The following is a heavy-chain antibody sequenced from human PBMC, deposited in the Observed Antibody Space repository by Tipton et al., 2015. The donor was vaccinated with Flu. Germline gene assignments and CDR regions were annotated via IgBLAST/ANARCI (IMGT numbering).Heavy chain of an antibody. Sequence: SLRLSCAASGFTFSLYWMTWVRQAPGKGLEWVANIKQDGSQKYYVDSVKGRFTVYRDNAKSSLYLQMNNLRAEDTAVYYCARVPEWLGYGFDIWGQGTLVAVSS. CDR3: ARVPEWLGYGFDI. CDR2: IKQDGSQK. CDR1: GFTFSLYW. D-gene: IGHD3-3*01. V-gene: IGHV3-7*03. J-gene: IGHJ3*02.